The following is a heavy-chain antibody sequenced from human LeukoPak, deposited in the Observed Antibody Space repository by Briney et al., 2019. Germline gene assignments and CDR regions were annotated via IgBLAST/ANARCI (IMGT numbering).Heavy chain of an antibody. V-gene: IGHV3-30*04. CDR1: GFTFSSYA. CDR3: ARSIAAAGTDSFDY. J-gene: IGHJ4*02. D-gene: IGHD6-13*01. CDR2: ISYDGSNK. Sequence: PPGGSLRLSCAASGFTFSSYAMHWVRQAPGKGLEWVAVISYDGSNKYYADSVKGRFTISRDNSKNTLYLQMNSLRAEDTAVYYCARSIAAAGTDSFDYWGQGTLVTVSS.